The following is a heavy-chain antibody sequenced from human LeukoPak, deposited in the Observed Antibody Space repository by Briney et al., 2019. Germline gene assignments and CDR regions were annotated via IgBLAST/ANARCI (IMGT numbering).Heavy chain of an antibody. Sequence: GRSLRLSCAASGFTFSSYGMHWVRQAPGKGLEWVAVISYDGSNKYYADSVKGRFTISRDNSKNTLYLQMNSLRVEDTAVYYCAKEGSSSSWYYYGLDVWGQGTTVTVSS. CDR1: GFTFSSYG. CDR2: ISYDGSNK. J-gene: IGHJ6*02. V-gene: IGHV3-30*18. CDR3: AKEGSSSSWYYYGLDV. D-gene: IGHD6-6*01.